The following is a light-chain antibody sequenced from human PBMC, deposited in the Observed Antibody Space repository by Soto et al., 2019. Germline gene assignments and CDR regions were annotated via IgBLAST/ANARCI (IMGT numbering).Light chain of an antibody. CDR2: GAS. Sequence: EIVLAQSPGTVSLSPGERATLSCRASQSVSSSYLAWYQQKPGQAPRLLIYGASSRAPGIPDRFSGSRSGTDFTLTISRLEPEDFAVYYCQLYGGSPKTFGQGTKVDI. CDR3: QLYGGSPKT. CDR1: QSVSSSY. V-gene: IGKV3-20*01. J-gene: IGKJ1*01.